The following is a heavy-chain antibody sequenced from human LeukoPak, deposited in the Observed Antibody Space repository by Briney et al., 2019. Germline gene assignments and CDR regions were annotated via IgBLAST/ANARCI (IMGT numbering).Heavy chain of an antibody. CDR1: GGSISSYY. CDR2: INHSGST. Sequence: SETLSLTCTVSGGSISSYYWSWIRQPPGKGLEWIGEINHSGSTNYNPSLKSRVTISVDTSKNQFSLKLSSVTAADTAVYYCAYTGDYVSKSFDYWGQGTLVTVSS. CDR3: AYTGDYVSKSFDY. J-gene: IGHJ4*02. V-gene: IGHV4-34*01. D-gene: IGHD4-17*01.